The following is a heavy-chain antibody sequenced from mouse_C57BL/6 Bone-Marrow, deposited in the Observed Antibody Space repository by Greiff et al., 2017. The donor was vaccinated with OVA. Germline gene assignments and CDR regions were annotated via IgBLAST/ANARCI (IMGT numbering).Heavy chain of an antibody. CDR2: IWTGGGT. Sequence: VQVVESGPGLVAPSQSLSITCTVSGFSLTSYAISWVRQPPGKGLEWLGVIWTGGGTNYNSALKSRLSISKDNSKRQVFLKMNSLQTDDTARYYCARNKALIYYYGSSYAMDYWGQGTSVTVSS. CDR3: ARNKALIYYYGSSYAMDY. D-gene: IGHD1-1*01. CDR1: GFSLTSYA. J-gene: IGHJ4*01. V-gene: IGHV2-9-1*01.